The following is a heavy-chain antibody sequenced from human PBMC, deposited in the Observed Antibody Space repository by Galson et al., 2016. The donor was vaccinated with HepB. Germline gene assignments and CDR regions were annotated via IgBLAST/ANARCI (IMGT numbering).Heavy chain of an antibody. J-gene: IGHJ4*02. V-gene: IGHV3-30*04. CDR3: ARGGGVRHLEPYYFDS. CDR1: GFTFSPYA. D-gene: IGHD3-3*01. CDR2: ITSDGTNQ. Sequence: SLRLSCAASGFTFSPYAMHWVRQAPGKGLEWAADITSDGTNQYYADFVKGRFTISRDNSKNSLYLQMNSLRAEDTAVYYCARGGGVRHLEPYYFDSWGQGTLVTVSS.